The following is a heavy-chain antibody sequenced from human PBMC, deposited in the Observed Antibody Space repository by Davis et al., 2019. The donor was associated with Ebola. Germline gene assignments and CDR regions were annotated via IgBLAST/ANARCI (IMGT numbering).Heavy chain of an antibody. CDR3: ARDRLTYYYDSSGYYSTRYYFDY. CDR2: IYYSGST. Sequence: MPGGSLRLSCTVSGGSISSYYWSWIRQPPGKGLEWIGYIYYSGSTNYNPSLKSRVTISVDTSKNQFSLKLSSVTAADTAVYYCARDRLTYYYDSSGYYSTRYYFDYWGQGTLVTVSS. J-gene: IGHJ4*02. V-gene: IGHV4-59*12. D-gene: IGHD3-22*01. CDR1: GGSISSYY.